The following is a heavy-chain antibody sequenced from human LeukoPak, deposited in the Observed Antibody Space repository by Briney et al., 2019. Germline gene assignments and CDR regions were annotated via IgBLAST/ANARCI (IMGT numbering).Heavy chain of an antibody. CDR2: ISYDGSNK. J-gene: IGHJ3*02. CDR3: ARGRSGSTQGGAFDI. D-gene: IGHD2-15*01. Sequence: GGSLSLSCAASGFTFSSYAMHWVRQAPGKGLEWVAVISYDGSNKYYADSVKGRFTISRDNSKNTLYLQMNSLSAEDTAVYYCARGRSGSTQGGAFDIWGQGTMVTVSS. V-gene: IGHV3-30*04. CDR1: GFTFSSYA.